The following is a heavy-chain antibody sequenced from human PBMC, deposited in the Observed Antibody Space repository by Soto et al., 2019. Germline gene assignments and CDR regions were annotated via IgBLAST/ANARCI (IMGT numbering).Heavy chain of an antibody. CDR3: ARDWRTTVTTSYFDY. V-gene: IGHV3-30-3*01. CDR2: ISYDGSNK. D-gene: IGHD4-4*01. J-gene: IGHJ4*02. CDR1: GFTFSSYA. Sequence: QVQLVESGGGVVQPGRSLRLSCAASGFTFSSYAMHWVRQAQGKGLEWVAVISYDGSNKYYADCVKGRFTISRDNSKNSLYLQMNSLRAEDTAVYYCARDWRTTVTTSYFDYWGQGTLVTVSS.